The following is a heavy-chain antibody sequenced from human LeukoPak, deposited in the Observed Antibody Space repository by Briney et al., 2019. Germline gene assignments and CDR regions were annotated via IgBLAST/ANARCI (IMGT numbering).Heavy chain of an antibody. Sequence: PSETLSLTCTVSGGSISSSSYYWGWIRQPPGKGLEWIGSIYYSGSTYYNPSLKSRVTISVDTSKNQFSLKLSSVTAADTAVYYCARVVYDYVWGSYRANFEYFDYWGQGTLVTVSS. CDR3: ARVVYDYVWGSYRANFEYFDY. CDR1: GGSISSSSYY. CDR2: IYYSGST. D-gene: IGHD3-16*02. J-gene: IGHJ4*02. V-gene: IGHV4-39*07.